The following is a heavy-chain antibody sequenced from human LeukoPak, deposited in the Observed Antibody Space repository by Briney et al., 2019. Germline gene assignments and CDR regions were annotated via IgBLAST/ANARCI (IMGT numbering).Heavy chain of an antibody. J-gene: IGHJ6*03. D-gene: IGHD3-10*01. V-gene: IGHV3-21*01. CDR2: ISSSSSYI. CDR3: ARVAMVRGLYYYYYMDV. CDR1: GFTFSSYS. Sequence: GGSLRLSCAASGFTFSSYSMNWVRQAPGKGLEWVSSISSSSSYIYYADSVKGRFTISRDNAKNSLYLQMNSLRAEDTAVYYCARVAMVRGLYYYYYMDVWGKGTTVTISS.